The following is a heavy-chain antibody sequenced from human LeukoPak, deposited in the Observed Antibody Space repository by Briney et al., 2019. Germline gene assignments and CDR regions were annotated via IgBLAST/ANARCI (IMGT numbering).Heavy chain of an antibody. Sequence: ASVKVSCKASGGTFSSYAISWVRQAPGQGLEWMGGIIPIFGTANYAQKFQGRVTMTRDTSTSTVYMELSSLRSEDTAVYYCARAYIVVVVAALDYWGQGTLVTVSS. D-gene: IGHD2-15*01. CDR3: ARAYIVVVVAALDY. J-gene: IGHJ4*02. CDR2: IIPIFGTA. V-gene: IGHV1-69*05. CDR1: GGTFSSYA.